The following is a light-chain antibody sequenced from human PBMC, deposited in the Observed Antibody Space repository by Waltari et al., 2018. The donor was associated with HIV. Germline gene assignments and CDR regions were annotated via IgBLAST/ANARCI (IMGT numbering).Light chain of an antibody. J-gene: IGKJ4*01. CDR1: RSLLETTGYHF. CDR2: LTS. Sequence: DIVMTQSPLALVVTRGEPASISCRSSRSLLETTGYHFLQWYVQKPGQSQQLLMFLTSKRASGVPDRFSGSGSGTDFTRRISSVEAEDVGVYYCMQALQRPLTFGGGTKVEIK. CDR3: MQALQRPLT. V-gene: IGKV2-28*01.